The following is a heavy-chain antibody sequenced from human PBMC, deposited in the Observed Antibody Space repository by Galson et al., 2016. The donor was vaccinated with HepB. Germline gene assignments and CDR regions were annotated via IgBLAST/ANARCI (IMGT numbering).Heavy chain of an antibody. CDR1: GFSVSGDY. D-gene: IGHD3-16*01. CDR3: ARGLGDMAYFQH. CDR2: INSVGNT. J-gene: IGHJ1*01. V-gene: IGHV3-53*01. Sequence: SLRLSCAASGFSVSGDYMGWVRQAPGKALEWVSLINSVGNTYYADSVRGRFTISRDNSKNTLYLQINRLRVDDTAVYHCARGLGDMAYFQHWGRGTLVTVSS.